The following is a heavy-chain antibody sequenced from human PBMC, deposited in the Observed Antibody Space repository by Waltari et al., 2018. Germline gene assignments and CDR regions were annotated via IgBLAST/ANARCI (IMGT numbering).Heavy chain of an antibody. J-gene: IGHJ4*02. CDR3: ARLSEY. CDR2: INPNGGAT. CDR1: GSIFNDDY. V-gene: IGHV1-2*02. Sequence: QVDLVQSGPEVKKPGALVKVSFKTSGSIFNDDYSHWVRRAPGQGLGWLGWINPNGGATYYAPKFRDRVTITTDTSIRTVYMHLTSLTSDDTALYFCARLSEYWGQGTLITVSS.